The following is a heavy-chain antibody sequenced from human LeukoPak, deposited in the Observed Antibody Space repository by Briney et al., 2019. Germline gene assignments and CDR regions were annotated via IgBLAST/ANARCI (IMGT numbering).Heavy chain of an antibody. J-gene: IGHJ6*03. D-gene: IGHD3-16*01. CDR1: GFTFSSYA. V-gene: IGHV3-30*04. Sequence: PGGSLRLSCAASGFTFSSYAMHWVRQAPGKGLEWVAVISYDGSDKYYADSVKGRFIISRDNSKNTLYLQMNSLRAEDTAVYYCATTGGDIYYYYMDVWGKGTTVTISS. CDR2: ISYDGSDK. CDR3: ATTGGDIYYYYMDV.